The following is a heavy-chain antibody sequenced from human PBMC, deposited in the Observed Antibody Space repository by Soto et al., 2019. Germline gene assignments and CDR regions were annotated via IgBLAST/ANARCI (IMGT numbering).Heavy chain of an antibody. J-gene: IGHJ6*02. Sequence: QVQLVQSGAEVKKPGSSVKVSCKASGGTFSSYAISWVRQAHGQGLEWMGGIIPIFGTANYAQKFQGRVTMTADESTSTADMELSSLRSEDTAVYYCARDQCGGDCYAGAGDVWGQGTTVTFSS. CDR2: IIPIFGTA. CDR3: ARDQCGGDCYAGAGDV. V-gene: IGHV1-69*01. CDR1: GGTFSSYA. D-gene: IGHD2-21*02.